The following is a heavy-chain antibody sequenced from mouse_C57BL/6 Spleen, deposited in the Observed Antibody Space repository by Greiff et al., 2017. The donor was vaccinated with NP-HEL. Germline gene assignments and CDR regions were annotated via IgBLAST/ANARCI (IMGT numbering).Heavy chain of an antibody. V-gene: IGHV1-26*01. CDR1: GYTFTDYY. CDR2: INPNNGGT. Sequence: EVQLQQSGPELVKPGASVKISCKASGYTFTDYYMNWVKQSHGKSLEWIGDINPNNGGTSYNQKFKGKATLTVDKSSSTAYMELLSLTSEDSAVYYCARGGDGGYFDYWGQGTTLTVSS. D-gene: IGHD3-3*01. CDR3: ARGGDGGYFDY. J-gene: IGHJ2*01.